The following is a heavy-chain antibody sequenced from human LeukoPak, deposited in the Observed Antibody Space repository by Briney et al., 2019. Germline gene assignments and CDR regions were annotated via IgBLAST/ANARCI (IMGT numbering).Heavy chain of an antibody. CDR2: IYPGDSDT. CDR1: GYTFIDYS. CDR3: ARDGGYVSY. Sequence: GESLKISCEGSGYTFIDYSIAWVRQMPGKGLEWMGIIYPGDSDTRYSPSFQGQVTISADKSISTAYLQWSSLKASDTAMYYCARDGGYVSYWGQGTLVTVSS. D-gene: IGHD5-12*01. V-gene: IGHV5-51*01. J-gene: IGHJ4*02.